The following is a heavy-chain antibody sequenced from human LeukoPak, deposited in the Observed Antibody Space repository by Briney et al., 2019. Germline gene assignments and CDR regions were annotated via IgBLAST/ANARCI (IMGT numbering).Heavy chain of an antibody. CDR2: IIDTGGAT. V-gene: IGHV3-23*01. CDR1: GFSFSSFA. CDR3: AKFNGHPTTNYYMDV. D-gene: IGHD3-10*01. Sequence: GGSLRLSCAASGFSFSSFAMTWVRQAPGKGLEWVSGIIDTGGATYYADSVKGRFTISRDNSKNTLFLQMNSLRAEDTAVYYCAKFNGHPTTNYYMDVWGEGTTVTVSS. J-gene: IGHJ6*04.